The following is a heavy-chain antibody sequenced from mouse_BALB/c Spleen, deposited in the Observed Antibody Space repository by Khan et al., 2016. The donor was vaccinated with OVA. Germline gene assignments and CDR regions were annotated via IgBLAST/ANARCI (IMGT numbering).Heavy chain of an antibody. J-gene: IGHJ3*01. CDR2: IDPANGKT. Sequence: VQLKQSGAELVKPGASVKLSCTASGFTIKDTYIHWVKQRPEQGLEWIGRIDPANGKTKNDTKFQDKATIKADTSSNTAYLQLSSLTSEDTAVYFFVRFFSRVYGSDWFVYWGQGTLVTVSA. CDR3: VRFFSRVYGSDWFVY. D-gene: IGHD1-1*01. V-gene: IGHV14-3*02. CDR1: GFTIKDTY.